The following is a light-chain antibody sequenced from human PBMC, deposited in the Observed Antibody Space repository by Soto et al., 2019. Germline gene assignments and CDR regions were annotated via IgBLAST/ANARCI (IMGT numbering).Light chain of an antibody. J-gene: IGKJ4*01. V-gene: IGKV3D-15*01. CDR1: QSFSVN. Sequence: EIVLTQSPDTLSLSPGERATLSCRASQSFSVNYFAWFQQKPGQAPRLLIYGASNRATGIPHGFSGSGSGTEFTLTMGSLQSEDFAVYNCRQYNKWPRTFGGGTKVDI. CDR2: GAS. CDR3: RQYNKWPRT.